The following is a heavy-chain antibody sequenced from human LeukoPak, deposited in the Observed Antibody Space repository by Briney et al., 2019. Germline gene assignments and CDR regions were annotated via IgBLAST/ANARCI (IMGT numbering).Heavy chain of an antibody. J-gene: IGHJ4*02. V-gene: IGHV3-30*03. CDR3: ATDRIGYQLSDY. CDR2: ISYDGSNK. Sequence: GGSLRLSCAASGFTFSSYGMHWVRQAPGKGLEWVAVISYDGSNKYYADSVKGRFTISRDNSKSTLYLQMNSLRAEDTAVYYCATDRIGYQLSDYWGQGTLVTVSS. CDR1: GFTFSSYG. D-gene: IGHD2-2*01.